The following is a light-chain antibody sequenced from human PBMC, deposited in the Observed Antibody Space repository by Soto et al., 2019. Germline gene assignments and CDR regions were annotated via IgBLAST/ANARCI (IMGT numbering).Light chain of an antibody. CDR1: QSVTSSC. J-gene: IGKJ2*01. CDR3: QQYGTSPPYT. V-gene: IGKV3-20*01. CDR2: GAS. Sequence: EIVLTQSPGTLSLSPGERATLSCRASQSVTSSCLAWYQQKPGQAPRLLIYGASNGATGVPDRFSGSGSGTDFTLTISRLEPEDFAVYYCQQYGTSPPYTFGQGTKLEIK.